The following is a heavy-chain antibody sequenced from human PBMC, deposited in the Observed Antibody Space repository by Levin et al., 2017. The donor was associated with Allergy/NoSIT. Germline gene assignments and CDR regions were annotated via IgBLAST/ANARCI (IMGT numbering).Heavy chain of an antibody. CDR3: ARDLGLTDYHYAMDV. V-gene: IGHV4-61*08. CDR1: GGSVNSDGSY. J-gene: IGHJ6*02. CDR2: VDYSGNT. D-gene: IGHD3-16*01. Sequence: SETLSLTCSVSGGSVNSDGSYWSWIRQPPGKGLEWIGYVDYSGNTNYNPSLKSRVTILVDTSKNLLFLRLRSLTAADTAVYYCARDLGLTDYHYAMDVWGQGTTVTVSS.